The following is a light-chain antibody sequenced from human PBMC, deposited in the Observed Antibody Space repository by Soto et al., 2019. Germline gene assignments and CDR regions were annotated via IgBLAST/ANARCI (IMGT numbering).Light chain of an antibody. V-gene: IGKV3-11*01. J-gene: IGKJ3*01. Sequence: VLTQSPATLYLYPGDTATLSCRASQSVTSYLAWYQHRPGQAPRLLIYDASSRAPDIPDRFSGSGYGTDFTLTISGLEPEDFAVYYCQHRSNWPPISSFVSGTKVDIK. CDR3: QHRSNWPPISS. CDR2: DAS. CDR1: QSVTSY.